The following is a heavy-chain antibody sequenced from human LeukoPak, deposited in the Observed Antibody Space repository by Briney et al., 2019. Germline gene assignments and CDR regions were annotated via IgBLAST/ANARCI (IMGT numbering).Heavy chain of an antibody. Sequence: GGSLRLFCAASGFTFSNAWMSWVRQAPGKGLEWVGRIKSKTDGGTTDYAAPVKGRFTISRDDSKNTLYLQMNSLKTEDTAVYYCTTDTTHYYGSETLGYWGQGTLVTVSS. CDR1: GFTFSNAW. V-gene: IGHV3-15*01. D-gene: IGHD3-10*01. CDR3: TTDTTHYYGSETLGY. J-gene: IGHJ4*02. CDR2: IKSKTDGGTT.